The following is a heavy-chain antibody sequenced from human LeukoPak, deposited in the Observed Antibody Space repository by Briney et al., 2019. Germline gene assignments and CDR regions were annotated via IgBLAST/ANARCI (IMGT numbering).Heavy chain of an antibody. D-gene: IGHD1-26*01. Sequence: GESLQISCKGSGYSFTSYWIGWVRQMPGKGLEWMGIIYPGDSDTRYSPSFQGQVTISADKSISTAYLQWSSLKASDTAMYYCARAAGTKVGATPFDYWGQGTLVTVSS. CDR3: ARAAGTKVGATPFDY. CDR1: GYSFTSYW. CDR2: IYPGDSDT. J-gene: IGHJ4*02. V-gene: IGHV5-51*01.